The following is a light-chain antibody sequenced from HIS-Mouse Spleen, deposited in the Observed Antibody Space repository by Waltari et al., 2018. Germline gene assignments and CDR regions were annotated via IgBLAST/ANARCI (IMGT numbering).Light chain of an antibody. J-gene: IGKJ1*01. CDR3: QQYNSYSRT. Sequence: DIQMTQSPSTLSASVGDRVTITCRARQSISSRLDWYQQKPGKAPKLLIYKASSLESGVPSRFSGSGSGTEFTLTISSLQPDDFATYYCQQYNSYSRTFGQGTKVEIK. V-gene: IGKV1-5*03. CDR1: QSISSR. CDR2: KAS.